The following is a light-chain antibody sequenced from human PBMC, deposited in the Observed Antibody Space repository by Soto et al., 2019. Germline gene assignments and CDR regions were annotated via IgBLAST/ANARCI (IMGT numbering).Light chain of an antibody. J-gene: IGKJ5*01. Sequence: DIQMTQSPSSLSASVGDRVTSTCRGSQSISSYLNWYQQKPGKAPKLLISAASSLQSGVPSRFSGSGSGTDFTLTISSLQPEDFATYYCQQSYSTPLYTFGQGTRLEI. V-gene: IGKV1-39*01. CDR3: QQSYSTPLYT. CDR2: AAS. CDR1: QSISSY.